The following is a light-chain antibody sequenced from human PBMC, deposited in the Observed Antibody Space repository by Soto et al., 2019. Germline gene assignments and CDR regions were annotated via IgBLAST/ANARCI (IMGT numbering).Light chain of an antibody. CDR2: GAS. V-gene: IGKV1-9*01. CDR3: LHLNSFPIP. J-gene: IGKJ3*01. Sequence: IQLTQSPSSLSASVGDRVTITCRASQGISSFFAWYQQKPGKAPKLLIYGASTLQSGVPSRFSGSGSGTDFTLTIGSLQTEDFATYYWLHLNSFPIPYGPGTKVDIK. CDR1: QGISSF.